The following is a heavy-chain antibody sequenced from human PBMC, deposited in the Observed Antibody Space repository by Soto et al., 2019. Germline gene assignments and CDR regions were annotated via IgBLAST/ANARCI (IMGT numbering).Heavy chain of an antibody. J-gene: IGHJ6*02. CDR3: ARGVVVTARSLTYYYYGRDV. CDR1: GGSISSGDYY. Sequence: TLSLTCTVSGGSISSGDYYWSWIRQPPGTGLAWIGYIYYSGSTYYNPSLKSRVTISVDTSKNQFSLKLSSVTAADTAVYYCARGVVVTARSLTYYYYGRDVWGQGTTVTVSS. D-gene: IGHD2-21*02. CDR2: IYYSGST. V-gene: IGHV4-30-4*01.